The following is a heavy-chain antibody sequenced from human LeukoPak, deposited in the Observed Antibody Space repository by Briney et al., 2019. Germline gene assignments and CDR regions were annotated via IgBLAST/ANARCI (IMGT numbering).Heavy chain of an antibody. V-gene: IGHV4-59*01. CDR2: IYYSGST. Sequence: PSETLSLTCTVSGGSISSYYWSWIRQPPGKGLEWIGYIYYSGSTTYNPSLKSRVTISVDTSKNQFSLKLSSVTAADTAVYYCATNYYDSSGYYYVFDYWGQGTLVTVSS. CDR3: ATNYYDSSGYYYVFDY. CDR1: GGSISSYY. J-gene: IGHJ4*02. D-gene: IGHD3-22*01.